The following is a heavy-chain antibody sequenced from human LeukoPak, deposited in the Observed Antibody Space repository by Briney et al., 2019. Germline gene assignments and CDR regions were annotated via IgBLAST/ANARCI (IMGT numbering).Heavy chain of an antibody. J-gene: IGHJ5*02. CDR1: GGSIDSTNW. CDR3: ARHYGP. D-gene: IGHD3-16*01. V-gene: IGHV4/OR15-8*01. CDR2: IHHDGRI. Sequence: SETLSLTCDVSGGSIDSTNWWNWVRQPPGKGLEWIGEIHHDGRINYNPSLKSRVTLSVDKSKNQFSLRLNSVTAADTAMYYCARHYGPWGQGTLVTVSS.